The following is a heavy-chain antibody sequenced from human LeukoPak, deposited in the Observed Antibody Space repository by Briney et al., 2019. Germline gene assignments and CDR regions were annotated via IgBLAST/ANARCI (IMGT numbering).Heavy chain of an antibody. V-gene: IGHV3-53*01. Sequence: PGGSLRLSCAASGFTVSTNYMSWVRQAPGKGLEWVSVIYRDGTIYYADSVKGRFTISRDNSKNTLYLQMNSLRVEDTAFYYCASQTSGSYRYRFDNWGQGTLVTVSS. CDR1: GFTVSTNY. J-gene: IGHJ4*02. CDR2: IYRDGTI. D-gene: IGHD1-26*01. CDR3: ASQTSGSYRYRFDN.